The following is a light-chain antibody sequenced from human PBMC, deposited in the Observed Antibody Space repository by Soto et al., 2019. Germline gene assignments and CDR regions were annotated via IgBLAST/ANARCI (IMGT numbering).Light chain of an antibody. CDR1: SSDVGGYNY. CDR3: SSYTSSSTRV. V-gene: IGLV2-14*03. Sequence: QSVLTQPASVSGSPGQSITISCTGTSSDVGGYNYVSWYQQHPDKAPKLMIYDVSNRPSGVSNRFSGSKSGNTASLTISGLQADDEADYYCSSYTSSSTRVFGTGTKVTVL. J-gene: IGLJ1*01. CDR2: DVS.